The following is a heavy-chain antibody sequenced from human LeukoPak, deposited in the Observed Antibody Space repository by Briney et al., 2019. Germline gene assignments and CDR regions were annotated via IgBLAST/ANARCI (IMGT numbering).Heavy chain of an antibody. D-gene: IGHD2-21*01. CDR2: ISGSGGST. CDR3: AKDMIVADYYFDY. CDR1: GFTFSSYA. J-gene: IGHJ4*02. V-gene: IGHV3-23*01. Sequence: PGGSLRLSCAASGFTFSSYAMTWVRQAPGKGLEWVSAISGSGGSTYYADSVKGRFTISRDNSKNTLYLQMNSLRAEDRAVYYCAKDMIVADYYFDYWGQGTLVTVSS.